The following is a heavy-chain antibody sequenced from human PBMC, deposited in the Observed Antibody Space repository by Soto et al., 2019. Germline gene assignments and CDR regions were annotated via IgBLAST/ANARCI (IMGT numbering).Heavy chain of an antibody. D-gene: IGHD3-22*01. Sequence: ASVKVSCKTSGYTFTNYAIHWVRQAPGQRLEWMGWINAGNGNTKYSQKFQGRVTITRDTSASTAYMELSSLRSEDTAVYYCARGERYYYDTSGYFGFDYWGQGALVTVSS. J-gene: IGHJ4*02. V-gene: IGHV1-3*01. CDR2: INAGNGNT. CDR3: ARGERYYYDTSGYFGFDY. CDR1: GYTFTNYA.